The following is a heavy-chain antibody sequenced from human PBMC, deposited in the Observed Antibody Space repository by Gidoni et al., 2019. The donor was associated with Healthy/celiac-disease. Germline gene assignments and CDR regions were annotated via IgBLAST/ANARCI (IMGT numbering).Heavy chain of an antibody. J-gene: IGHJ3*02. CDR2: ISYDGSNK. CDR3: AREQGLWFGELYAFDI. Sequence: QVQLVESGVGVVEAGMSLRLSCSASGFTFSSYAMHWVRQAPGKGLEWVAVISYDGSNKYYADSGKGRFTIARDNSKNTLYLQMNSLRAEDTAVYYCAREQGLWFGELYAFDIWGQGTMVTVSS. CDR1: GFTFSSYA. V-gene: IGHV3-30-3*01. D-gene: IGHD3-10*01.